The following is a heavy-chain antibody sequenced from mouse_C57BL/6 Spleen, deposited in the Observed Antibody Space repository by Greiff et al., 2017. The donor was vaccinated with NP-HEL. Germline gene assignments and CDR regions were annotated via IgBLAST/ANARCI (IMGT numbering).Heavy chain of an antibody. Sequence: QVQLQQPGAELVKPGASVKLSCKASGYTFTSYWMHWVKQRPGQGLEWIGMIHPNSGSTNYNEKFKSKATLTVDKSSSTAYMQLSSLTSEDSAVYYCARSRYGSNYYAMDYWGQGTSVTVSS. CDR2: IHPNSGST. CDR1: GYTFTSYW. V-gene: IGHV1-64*01. D-gene: IGHD1-1*01. J-gene: IGHJ4*01. CDR3: ARSRYGSNYYAMDY.